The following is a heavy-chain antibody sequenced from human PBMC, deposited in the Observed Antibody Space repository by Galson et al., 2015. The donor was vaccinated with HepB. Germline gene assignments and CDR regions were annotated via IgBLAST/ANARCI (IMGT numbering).Heavy chain of an antibody. Sequence: SLRLSCAASGFTFSSYWMHWVRQAPGKGLVWVSRINSDGSSTSYADSVKGRFTISRDNAKNTLYLQMNSLGAEDTAVYYCARDRVAVYYGSGSYGGNWFDPWGQGTLVTVSS. CDR2: INSDGSST. J-gene: IGHJ5*02. D-gene: IGHD3-10*01. CDR3: ARDRVAVYYGSGSYGGNWFDP. V-gene: IGHV3-74*01. CDR1: GFTFSSYW.